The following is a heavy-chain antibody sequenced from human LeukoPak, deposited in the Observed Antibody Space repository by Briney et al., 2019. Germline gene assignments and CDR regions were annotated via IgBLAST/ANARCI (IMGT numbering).Heavy chain of an antibody. V-gene: IGHV3-23*01. D-gene: IGHD7-27*01. J-gene: IGHJ4*02. Sequence: PGGSRRLSCAASGFTFSSYAMSWVRQAPGKGLEWVSAISGSGGSTYYADSVKGRFTISRDNSKNTLYLQMNSLRAEDTAVYYCAKDKSNWGYYFDYWGQGTLVTVSS. CDR1: GFTFSSYA. CDR2: ISGSGGST. CDR3: AKDKSNWGYYFDY.